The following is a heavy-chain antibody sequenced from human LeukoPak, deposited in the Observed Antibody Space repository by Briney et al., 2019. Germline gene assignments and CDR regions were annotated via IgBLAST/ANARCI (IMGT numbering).Heavy chain of an antibody. CDR3: TWEVATIL. CDR1: GFTFSDYY. J-gene: IGHJ4*02. Sequence: EGSLRLSCSASGFTFSDYYMIWIRQAPGKGLEWISYISSSGNTIYYADSVKGRFTISRDNAKNSLYLQMNSLRAEDTAVYYCTWEVATILWGQGTLVTVSS. CDR2: ISSSGNTI. V-gene: IGHV3-11*01. D-gene: IGHD5-12*01.